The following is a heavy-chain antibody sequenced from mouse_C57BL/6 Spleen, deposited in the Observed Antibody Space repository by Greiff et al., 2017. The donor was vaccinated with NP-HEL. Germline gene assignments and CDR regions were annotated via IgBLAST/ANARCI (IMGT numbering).Heavy chain of an antibody. CDR2: ISDGGSYT. CDR1: GFTFSSYA. Sequence: DVMLVESGGGLVKPGGSLKLSCAASGFTFSSYAMSWVRQTPEKRLEWVATISDGGSYTYYPDNVKGRFTISRDNAKNNLYLQLSHLTSEDTAMYYCARDQSSSYYFDYWGQGTTLTVSS. V-gene: IGHV5-4*01. D-gene: IGHD1-1*01. CDR3: ARDQSSSYYFDY. J-gene: IGHJ2*01.